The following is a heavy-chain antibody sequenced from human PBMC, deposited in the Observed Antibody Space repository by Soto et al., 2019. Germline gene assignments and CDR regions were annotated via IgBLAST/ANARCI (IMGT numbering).Heavy chain of an antibody. CDR2: IDPSDSQT. J-gene: IGHJ4*02. D-gene: IGHD3-22*01. CDR1: GYSFAGYW. V-gene: IGHV5-10-1*01. CDR3: ARQIYDSDTGPNFKYYFDS. Sequence: VESVTISCKVSGYSFAGYWITWVPQKPGKGLEWMGRIDPSDSQTYYSPSFRGHVTISVTKSITTVFLQWSSLRASDTAMYYCARQIYDSDTGPNFKYYFDSWGQGTTVTVSS.